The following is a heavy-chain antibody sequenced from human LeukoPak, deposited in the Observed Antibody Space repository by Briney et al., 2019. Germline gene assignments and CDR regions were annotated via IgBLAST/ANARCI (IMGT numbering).Heavy chain of an antibody. CDR2: IYSGGST. D-gene: IGHD3-3*01. CDR3: AKGSYDFWSGYYF. J-gene: IGHJ4*02. Sequence: PGGSLRLSCAASGFIVSSNYMSWVRQAPGKGLVWVSVIYSGGSTYYADSVKGRFTISRDNSKNTLYLQMNSLRAEDTAVYYCAKGSYDFWSGYYFWGQGTLVTVSS. V-gene: IGHV3-66*01. CDR1: GFIVSSNY.